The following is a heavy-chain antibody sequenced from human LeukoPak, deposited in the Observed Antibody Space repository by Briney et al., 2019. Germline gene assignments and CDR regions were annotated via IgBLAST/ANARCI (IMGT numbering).Heavy chain of an antibody. V-gene: IGHV4-4*07. CDR1: AGSISSYY. CDR3: AREYCSSTSCQFNWFDP. Sequence: SETLSLTCTVSAGSISSYYWSWIRQPAGKGLEWIGRIYTSGSTNYNPSLKSRVTMSVDTSKNQFSLKLSSVTAADTAVYYCAREYCSSTSCQFNWFDPWGQGTLVTVSS. J-gene: IGHJ5*02. D-gene: IGHD2-2*01. CDR2: IYTSGST.